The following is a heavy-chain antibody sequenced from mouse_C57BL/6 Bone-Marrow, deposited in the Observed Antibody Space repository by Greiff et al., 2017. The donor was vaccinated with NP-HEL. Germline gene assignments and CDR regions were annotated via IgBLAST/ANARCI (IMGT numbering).Heavy chain of an antibody. J-gene: IGHJ3*01. CDR2: IHPNSGST. Sequence: QVQLKQPGAELVKPGASVKLSCKASGYTFTSYWMHWVKQRPGQGLEWIGMIHPNSGSTNYNEKFKSKATLTVDKSSSTAYMQLSSLTSEDSAVYYCARCLWLRREFAYWGQGTLVTVSA. CDR1: GYTFTSYW. CDR3: ARCLWLRREFAY. D-gene: IGHD2-2*01. V-gene: IGHV1-64*01.